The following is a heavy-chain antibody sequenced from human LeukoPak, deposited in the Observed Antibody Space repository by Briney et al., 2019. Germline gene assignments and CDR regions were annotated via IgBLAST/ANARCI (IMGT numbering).Heavy chain of an antibody. V-gene: IGHV4-34*01. J-gene: IGHJ6*03. Sequence: SETLSLTCAVYGGSFSGYYWSWIRQPPGKGLEWIGEINHSGSTNYNPSLKSRVTISVDTSKNQFSLKLSSVTAADTAVYYCARHRARRYCSGGSCPGGRYYYYMDVWGKGTTVTISS. CDR2: INHSGST. CDR1: GGSFSGYY. D-gene: IGHD2-15*01. CDR3: ARHRARRYCSGGSCPGGRYYYYMDV.